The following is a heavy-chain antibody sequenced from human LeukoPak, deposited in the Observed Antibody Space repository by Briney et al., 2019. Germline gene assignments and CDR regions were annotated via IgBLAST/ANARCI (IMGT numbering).Heavy chain of an antibody. D-gene: IGHD6-19*01. V-gene: IGHV1-18*01. CDR3: ARVSPYQYSSGWYNDY. CDR1: GYTFTSYG. CDR2: ISAYNGNT. Sequence: GASVKVSCKASGYTFTSYGISWVRQAPGQGLEWMGWISAYNGNTNYAQKLQGRVTMTTDTSTSTAYMELRSLRSDDTAVYYCARVSPYQYSSGWYNDYWGQGTLVTVSS. J-gene: IGHJ4*02.